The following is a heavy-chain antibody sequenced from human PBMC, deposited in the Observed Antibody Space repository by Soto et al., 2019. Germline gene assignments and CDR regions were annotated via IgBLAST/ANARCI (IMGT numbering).Heavy chain of an antibody. V-gene: IGHV3-48*01. Sequence: EVQLVESGGGLVQPGGSLRLSCAASGFTFSYFTMNWVRQAPGQGLEWVSYISSSSSTIYYADSVKGRFTISRDNAKNSLYLQMNTLRVEYTAMYYCTRDWAIWGQGTLVSVSS. CDR3: TRDWAI. J-gene: IGHJ4*02. CDR2: ISSSSSTI. CDR1: GFTFSYFT. D-gene: IGHD3-16*01.